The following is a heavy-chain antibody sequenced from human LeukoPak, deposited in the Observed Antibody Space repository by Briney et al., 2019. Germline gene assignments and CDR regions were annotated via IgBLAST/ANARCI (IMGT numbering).Heavy chain of an antibody. CDR3: AREVRIAAASWFDP. D-gene: IGHD6-13*01. V-gene: IGHV1-2*02. Sequence: ASVKVSCKASGYTFTGYYMHWVRQAPGQGLEWMGWINPNSDGTNYAQKFQGRVTMTRDTSISTAYMELSRLRSDDTAVYYCAREVRIAAASWFDPWGQGTLVTVSS. CDR1: GYTFTGYY. J-gene: IGHJ5*02. CDR2: INPNSDGT.